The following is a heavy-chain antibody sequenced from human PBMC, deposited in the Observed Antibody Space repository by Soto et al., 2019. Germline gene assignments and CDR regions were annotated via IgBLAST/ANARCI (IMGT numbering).Heavy chain of an antibody. CDR2: IYSGGST. J-gene: IGHJ2*01. D-gene: IGHD2-15*01. V-gene: IGHV3-66*01. CDR1: GFTVSSNY. Sequence: EVQLVESGGGLVQPGGSLRLSCAASGFTVSSNYMSWVRQAPGKGLEWVSVIYSGGSTYYADSVKGRFTISRDNSKNTLYLQMNSLRAEDTAVYYCARDPGEGVVDWYFDLWGRGTLVTVSS. CDR3: ARDPGEGVVDWYFDL.